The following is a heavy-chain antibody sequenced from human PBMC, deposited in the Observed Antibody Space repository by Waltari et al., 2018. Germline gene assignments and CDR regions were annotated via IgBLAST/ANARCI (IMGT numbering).Heavy chain of an antibody. D-gene: IGHD1-26*01. CDR3: AKDGSWN. Sequence: EVQLVESGGGLVQPGRSLRLSCAASGFTFDDYDMHWVRQAPGTGLEGVSGISWNSGSIGYADSVKGRFTISRDNAKNSLYLQMNSLRAEDTALYYCAKDGSWNWGQGTLVTVSS. CDR2: ISWNSGSI. CDR1: GFTFDDYD. J-gene: IGHJ4*02. V-gene: IGHV3-9*01.